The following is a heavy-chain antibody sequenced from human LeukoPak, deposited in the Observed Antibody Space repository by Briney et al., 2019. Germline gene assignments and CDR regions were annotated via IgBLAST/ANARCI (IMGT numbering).Heavy chain of an antibody. D-gene: IGHD3-9*01. J-gene: IGHJ3*02. CDR1: GYTFTSYG. CDR3: AREKIRYFDWRPDAFDI. V-gene: IGHV1-18*01. CDR2: ISAYNGNT. Sequence: ASVKVSCKASGYTFTSYGISWVRQAPGQGLEWMGWISAYNGNTNYAQKLQGRVTMTTDTSTSTAYMELRSLTSDDTAVYYCAREKIRYFDWRPDAFDIWGQGTMVTVSS.